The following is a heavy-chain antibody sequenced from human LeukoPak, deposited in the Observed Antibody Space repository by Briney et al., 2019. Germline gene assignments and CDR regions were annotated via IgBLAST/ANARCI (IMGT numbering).Heavy chain of an antibody. V-gene: IGHV4-4*07. CDR1: GGSISTYY. CDR2: IYFSGDT. D-gene: IGHD5-18*01. Sequence: SETLSLTCTVSGGSISTYYWSWIRQPAGKGLEWIGRIYFSGDTNYNPSLKSRVTMSVDTSKNQFSLKLSSVTAADTAVYYCARGRRGYSYGYLTYWGQGTLVTVSS. J-gene: IGHJ4*02. CDR3: ARGRRGYSYGYLTY.